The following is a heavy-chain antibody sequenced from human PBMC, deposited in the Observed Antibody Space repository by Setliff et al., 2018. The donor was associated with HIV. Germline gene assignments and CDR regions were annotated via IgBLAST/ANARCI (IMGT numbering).Heavy chain of an antibody. CDR1: GGSFSGYY. Sequence: PSETLSLTCAVYGGSFSGYYWNWIRQSTGKGLEWIGEITHSGSTNYNPSLKSRVTISIDTSKNQFSLKVNSVTAADTAVYYCATDGGLWFGRHSYLQNWGQGTLVTVSS. CDR3: ATDGGLWFGRHSYLQN. CDR2: ITHSGST. J-gene: IGHJ1*01. D-gene: IGHD3-10*01. V-gene: IGHV4-34*01.